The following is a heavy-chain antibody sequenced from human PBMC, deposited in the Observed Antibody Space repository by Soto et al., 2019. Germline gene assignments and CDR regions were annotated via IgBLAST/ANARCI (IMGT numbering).Heavy chain of an antibody. V-gene: IGHV6-1*01. CDR3: ETIPSSSSSDVDV. Sequence: PSQTLSLTCAISGDSVSSNSAAWNWVRQSPSRGLEWLGRTYYRSKWYYGYAVSVKSRITINPDTSKNQFSLQLNSVTPEDTAVYYCETIPSSSSSDVDVWGQGTTVTVSS. CDR2: TYYRSKWYY. CDR1: GDSVSSNSAA. J-gene: IGHJ6*02. D-gene: IGHD6-6*01.